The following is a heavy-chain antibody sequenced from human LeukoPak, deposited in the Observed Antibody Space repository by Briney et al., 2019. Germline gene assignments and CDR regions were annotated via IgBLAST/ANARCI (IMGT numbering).Heavy chain of an antibody. CDR1: GFXFSTYA. D-gene: IGHD4-17*01. J-gene: IGHJ4*02. CDR2: ISGGVGST. Sequence: PGGSLRLSCAASGFXFSTYAISWVRQAPGKGLEWVSTISGGVGSTYYADSVKGRFTISRDNSKNTLYLQMNSLRAEDTAVYYCAKDVYGDYGGLVYWGQGTLVTVSS. CDR3: AKDVYGDYGGLVY. V-gene: IGHV3-23*01.